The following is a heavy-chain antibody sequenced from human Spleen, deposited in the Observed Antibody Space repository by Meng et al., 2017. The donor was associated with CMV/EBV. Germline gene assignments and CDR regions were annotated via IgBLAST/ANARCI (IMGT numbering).Heavy chain of an antibody. CDR1: GGSISSYY. CDR3: ARDLHAHYYDSSGYLGDAFDI. CDR2: IYYSGST. Sequence: SETLSITCTVSGGSISSYYWSWIRKPPGKGLEWIGYIYYSGSTNYNPSLKSRVTISVDTSKNQFSLKLSSVTAADTAVYYCARDLHAHYYDSSGYLGDAFDIWGQGTMVTVSS. J-gene: IGHJ3*02. D-gene: IGHD3-22*01. V-gene: IGHV4-59*01.